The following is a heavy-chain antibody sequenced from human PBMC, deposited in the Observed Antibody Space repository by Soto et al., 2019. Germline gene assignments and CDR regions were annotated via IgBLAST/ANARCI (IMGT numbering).Heavy chain of an antibody. CDR3: AKFREYYQGSAGRTYYFYGMDV. CDR2: ISGSGDST. Sequence: AGGSLRLSCAASGFTFSSYGMTFSSYAMSWVRQAPGKGLEWVSTISGSGDSTYYADSVKGRFTISRDNSKSTLFLQMNSVRAGETAIYYCAKFREYYQGSAGRTYYFYGMDVWGQGTTVTVSS. J-gene: IGHJ6*02. D-gene: IGHD3-10*01. V-gene: IGHV3-23*01. CDR1: GFTFSSYGMTFSSYA.